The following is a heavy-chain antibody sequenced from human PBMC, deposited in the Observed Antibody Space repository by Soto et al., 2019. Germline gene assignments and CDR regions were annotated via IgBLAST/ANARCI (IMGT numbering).Heavy chain of an antibody. D-gene: IGHD2-15*01. CDR1: GGSISSGGYY. V-gene: IGHV4-31*03. CDR2: IYYSGST. J-gene: IGHJ4*02. Sequence: QVQLQESGPGLVKPSQTLSLTCTVSGGSISSGGYYWSWIRQHPGKGLEWIGYIYYSGSTYYNPSLKSRVTISVDTSKNQFSLKLSSVTAADTAVYYCARSGVPYCSGGSCYSGFGYWGQGTLVTVSS. CDR3: ARSGVPYCSGGSCYSGFGY.